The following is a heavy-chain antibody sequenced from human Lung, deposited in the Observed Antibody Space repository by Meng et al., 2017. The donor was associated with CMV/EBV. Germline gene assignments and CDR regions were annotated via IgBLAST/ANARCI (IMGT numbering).Heavy chain of an antibody. V-gene: IGHV7-4-1*02. CDR1: GYTFTRHA. D-gene: IGHD1-14*01. CDR2: MNTKTGNP. J-gene: IGHJ4*02. CDR3: ARDDNGAPDY. Sequence: QVQLVLSGSELKKTGASVKVSCEASGYTFTRHAINWVRQAPGQGLEWMGWMNTKTGNPTYAQGFTGRFVFSLDTSVSTAYLQISSLKAEDTAMYYCARDDNGAPDYWGQGTLVTVSS.